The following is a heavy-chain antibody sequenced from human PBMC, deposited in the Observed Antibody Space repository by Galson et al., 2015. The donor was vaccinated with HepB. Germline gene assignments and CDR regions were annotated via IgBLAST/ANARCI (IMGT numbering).Heavy chain of an antibody. D-gene: IGHD2-21*01. CDR2: FSGDGRST. Sequence: SLRLSCAASGFTFSDYAMNWVRQAPGKGLEWVSTFSGDGRSTYYAKSVRGRFTISRDNSKQILYLQMNSLRADDTATYYCAKTQYQVPFQSRFDYWGQGILVTVPS. J-gene: IGHJ4*02. V-gene: IGHV3-23*01. CDR1: GFTFSDYA. CDR3: AKTQYQVPFQSRFDY.